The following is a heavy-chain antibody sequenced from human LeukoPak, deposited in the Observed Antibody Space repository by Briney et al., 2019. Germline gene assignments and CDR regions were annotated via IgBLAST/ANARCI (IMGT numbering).Heavy chain of an antibody. CDR1: GYTFTSYG. Sequence: ASVKVSCKASGYTFTSYGISWVRQAPGKGLEWMGWISAYNGNTNYAQKLQGRVTMTTDTSTSTSYMELRSLRSDDTAVYYCARDERVYSYGLYYYYGMDVWGQGTTVTVFS. V-gene: IGHV1-18*01. CDR3: ARDERVYSYGLYYYYGMDV. CDR2: ISAYNGNT. D-gene: IGHD5-18*01. J-gene: IGHJ6*02.